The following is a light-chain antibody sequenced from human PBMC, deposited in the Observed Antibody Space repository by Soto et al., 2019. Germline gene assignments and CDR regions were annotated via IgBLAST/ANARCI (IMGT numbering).Light chain of an antibody. CDR3: SSYKSSSDPYV. Sequence: QSALTQPASVSGSPGQSITISCTGTSSDVGGYNYVSWYQHHPGKAPKLMIYEVSNRPSGVSNRFSGSKSGNTASLTISGLQDEDEADYYYSSYKSSSDPYVFGTGTKVTVL. CDR2: EVS. J-gene: IGLJ1*01. CDR1: SSDVGGYNY. V-gene: IGLV2-14*01.